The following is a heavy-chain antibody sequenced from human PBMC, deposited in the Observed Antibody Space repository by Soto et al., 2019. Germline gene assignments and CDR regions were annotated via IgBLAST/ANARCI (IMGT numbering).Heavy chain of an antibody. CDR2: ISYDGSNK. CDR3: ARGAYDSSGYYPDY. J-gene: IGHJ4*02. D-gene: IGHD3-22*01. Sequence: QVQLVESGGGVVQPGRSLRLSCAASGFTFSSYAMHWVRQAPGKGLEWVAVISYDGSNKYYADSVKGRFTISRDNSKNTLYLQMNRLRAEATAVDYCARGAYDSSGYYPDYWGQGTLVTVSS. V-gene: IGHV3-30-3*01. CDR1: GFTFSSYA.